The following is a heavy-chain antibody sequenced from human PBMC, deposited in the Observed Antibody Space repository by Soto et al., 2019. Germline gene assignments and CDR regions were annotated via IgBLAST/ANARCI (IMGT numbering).Heavy chain of an antibody. CDR3: AREQWLVLVDY. CDR2: ISSSSSYI. J-gene: IGHJ4*02. CDR1: GFTFSSYS. D-gene: IGHD6-19*01. V-gene: IGHV3-21*01. Sequence: GGPMRLSCAASGFTFSSYSMNWVRQAPGKGLEGVSSISSSSSYIYYADSVKGRFTISRDNAKNSLYLQMNSLRAEDTAVYYCAREQWLVLVDYWGQGTLVTVSS.